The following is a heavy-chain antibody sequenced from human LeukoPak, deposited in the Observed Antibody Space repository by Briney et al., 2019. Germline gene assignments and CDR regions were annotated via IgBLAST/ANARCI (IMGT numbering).Heavy chain of an antibody. D-gene: IGHD3-22*01. J-gene: IGHJ4*02. V-gene: IGHV3-23*01. CDR3: AKDRGSCYSYFDY. CDR2: ISGSGGST. CDR1: GFTFSDYA. Sequence: PGGSLRLSCAASGFTFSDYAMSWVRQAPGKGLEWVSAISGSGGSTYYADPVKGRFTISKDNSKNTLYLQKNSLGADDTAVYYSAKDRGSCYSYFDYWGQGTLVTVSS.